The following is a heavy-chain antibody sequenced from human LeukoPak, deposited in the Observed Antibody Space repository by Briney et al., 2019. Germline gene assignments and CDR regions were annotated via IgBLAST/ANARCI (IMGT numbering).Heavy chain of an antibody. J-gene: IGHJ4*02. CDR3: ARALNPLMGTYYFDY. Sequence: PSETLSLTCAVYGGTFSGHYWTWLRQPAGKGLEGIGRIYMGGRNNYSTSLKRRVTISENTTKKHFTVKRMSVTAAETADYYWARALNPLMGTYYFDYWGQGTLVTVSS. CDR1: GGTFSGHY. D-gene: IGHD4/OR15-4a*01. CDR2: IYMGGRN. V-gene: IGHV4-59*10.